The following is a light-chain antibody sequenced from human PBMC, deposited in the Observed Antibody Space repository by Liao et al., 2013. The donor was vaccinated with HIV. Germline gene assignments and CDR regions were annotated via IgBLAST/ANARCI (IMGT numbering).Light chain of an antibody. CDR2: KDS. CDR1: ALPNQY. CDR3: QVWDSSTDHVL. J-gene: IGLJ2*01. V-gene: IGLV3-25*03. Sequence: SYELTQPPSLSVSPGQTARITCSGDALPNQYAYWYQLRPGQAPVLVTYKDSQRPSGIPVRFSGSSSGTTVTLTISGVQAEDEADYYCQVWDSSTDHVLFGGGTKLTVL.